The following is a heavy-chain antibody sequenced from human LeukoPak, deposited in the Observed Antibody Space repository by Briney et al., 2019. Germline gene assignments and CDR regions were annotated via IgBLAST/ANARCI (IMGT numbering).Heavy chain of an antibody. V-gene: IGHV3-23*01. Sequence: GGSLRLSCAASGFTFSSYSMNWVRQAPGKGLEWVSAISGSGADTYYADSVKGRFTISRDNSKNTLYLRMSGLRAEDTAVYYCAKDGGSYRGAFPIWGQGTMVTVSS. CDR1: GFTFSSYS. CDR3: AKDGGSYRGAFPI. CDR2: ISGSGADT. J-gene: IGHJ3*02. D-gene: IGHD1-26*01.